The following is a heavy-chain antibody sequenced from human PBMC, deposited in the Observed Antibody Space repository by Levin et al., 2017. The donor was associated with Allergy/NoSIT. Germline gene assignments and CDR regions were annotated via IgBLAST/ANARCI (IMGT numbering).Heavy chain of an antibody. J-gene: IGHJ4*02. CDR3: ARARGSGWYFLDY. CDR2: IYHSGST. V-gene: IGHV4-4*02. CDR1: GGSISSTNW. D-gene: IGHD6-19*01. Sequence: SETLSLTCAVSGGSISSTNWWSWVRQPPGKGLEWIGEIYHSGSTNYNSSLESRVTISVDNSKNQFSLKLSSVTAADTAVYYCARARGSGWYFLDYWGQGTLVTVSS.